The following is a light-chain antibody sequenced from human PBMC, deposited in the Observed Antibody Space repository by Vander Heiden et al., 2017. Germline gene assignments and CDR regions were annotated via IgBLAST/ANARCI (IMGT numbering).Light chain of an antibody. J-gene: IGKJ5*01. CDR1: QSVSSN. Sequence: EIVMTQSPATLSVSPGKRATLSCGASQSVSSNLAWYQQKPGQAPRLLIYGASTRATGIPARFSGSGSGTEFTLTISSLQSEDFAVYYCQQYNKWPPITFGQGTRLEIK. CDR3: QQYNKWPPIT. V-gene: IGKV3-15*01. CDR2: GAS.